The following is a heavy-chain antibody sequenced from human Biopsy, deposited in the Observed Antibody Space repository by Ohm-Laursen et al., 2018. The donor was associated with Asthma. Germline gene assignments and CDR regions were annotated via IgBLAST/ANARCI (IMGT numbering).Heavy chain of an antibody. CDR2: HDHEEGGT. CDR3: ASDFPKDYVRYNFQF. D-gene: IGHD4-17*01. J-gene: IGHJ4*02. V-gene: IGHV1-24*01. Sequence: SVKVSYKISGYSLTDLSMHWVRQAPGQGLEWMGGHDHEEGGTVNARRFQGRVTMTEDTSTDTAYMELSSLSSDDTAVYYCASDFPKDYVRYNFQFWGQGTLATVSS. CDR1: GYSLTDLS.